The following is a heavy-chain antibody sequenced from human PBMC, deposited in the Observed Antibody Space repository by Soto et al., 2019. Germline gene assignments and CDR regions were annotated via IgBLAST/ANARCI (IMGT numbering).Heavy chain of an antibody. Sequence: HPGGSLRLSCAASGFTFSSYDMHWVRQATGKGLAWVSAIGTAGDTYYPGSVKGRFTISRENAKNSLYLQMNSLRAGDTAVYYWARGVMITFGGVNYGMVVWGQGTTVTVSS. J-gene: IGHJ6*02. V-gene: IGHV3-13*01. D-gene: IGHD3-16*01. CDR1: GFTFSSYD. CDR2: IGTAGDT. CDR3: ARGVMITFGGVNYGMVV.